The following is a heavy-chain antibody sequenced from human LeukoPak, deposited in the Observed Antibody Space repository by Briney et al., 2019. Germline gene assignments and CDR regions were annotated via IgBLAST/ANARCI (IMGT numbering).Heavy chain of an antibody. CDR3: AIVRGDAVHGYNIGFGYFDY. CDR2: IFHSGRT. Sequence: SEPLSLTCTVSGVSFSSFFWNWIRQPPGKGLEWIGFIFHSGRTDYNPSLKSRATMSVDTSKNQFSLRLTSVTAADTAVYYCAIVRGDAVHGYNIGFGYFDYWGQGVLVTVSS. J-gene: IGHJ4*02. CDR1: GVSFSSFF. D-gene: IGHD5-24*01. V-gene: IGHV4-59*01.